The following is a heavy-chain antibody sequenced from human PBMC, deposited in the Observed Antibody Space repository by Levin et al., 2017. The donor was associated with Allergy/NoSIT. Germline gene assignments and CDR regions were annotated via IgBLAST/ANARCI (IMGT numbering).Heavy chain of an antibody. J-gene: IGHJ4*02. CDR2: ISYDGSNK. Sequence: LSLTCAASGFTFSSYGMHWVRQAPGKGLEWVAVISYDGSNKYYADSVKGRFTISRDNSKNTLYLQMNSLRAEDTAVYYCAKDLVYCSGGSCYGFDYWGQGTLVTVSS. CDR1: GFTFSSYG. V-gene: IGHV3-30*18. D-gene: IGHD2-15*01. CDR3: AKDLVYCSGGSCYGFDY.